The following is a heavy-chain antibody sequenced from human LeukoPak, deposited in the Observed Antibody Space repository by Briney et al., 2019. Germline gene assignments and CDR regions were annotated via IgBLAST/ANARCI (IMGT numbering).Heavy chain of an antibody. Sequence: SVKVSCKASGGTFSSYAISWVRQAPGQGLEWMGGIIPIFGTANYAQKFQGRVTITADESTSTAYMELSSLRSEDTAVYYCARGYCSSTSCHTRDAFDIWGQGTMVTVSS. D-gene: IGHD2-2*02. CDR1: GGTFSSYA. V-gene: IGHV1-69*13. CDR2: IIPIFGTA. CDR3: ARGYCSSTSCHTRDAFDI. J-gene: IGHJ3*02.